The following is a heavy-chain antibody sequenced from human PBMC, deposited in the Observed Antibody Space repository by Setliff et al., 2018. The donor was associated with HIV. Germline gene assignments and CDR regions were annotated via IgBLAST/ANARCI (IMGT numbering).Heavy chain of an antibody. CDR1: GFTLSDQY. J-gene: IGHJ4*02. CDR2: IRYDGSNK. D-gene: IGHD2-15*01. V-gene: IGHV3-30*02. CDR3: ARDFCGSSCSSGYGYFDH. Sequence: GGSLRLSCAASGFTLSDQYMDWVRQAPGKGLEWVAFIRYDGSNKYYADSVKGRFTISRDNSKNTLYLQMNSLRAEDTAVYYCARDFCGSSCSSGYGYFDHWGQGTLVTVSS.